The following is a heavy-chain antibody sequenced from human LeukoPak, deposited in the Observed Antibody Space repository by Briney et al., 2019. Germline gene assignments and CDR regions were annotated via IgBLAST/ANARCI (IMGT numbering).Heavy chain of an antibody. CDR2: IYASGNT. CDR1: GGSISSYY. J-gene: IGHJ4*02. CDR3: ARGRGSSWNYFDY. V-gene: IGHV4-4*07. Sequence: SENLSLTCTVSGGSISSYYWSWVRQPAGKGLEWIGRIYASGNTNYNPPLKGRVTMTVDTSKNQFSLNLSSVTAADTAVYYCARGRGSSWNYFDYWGQGTLVTVSS. D-gene: IGHD6-13*01.